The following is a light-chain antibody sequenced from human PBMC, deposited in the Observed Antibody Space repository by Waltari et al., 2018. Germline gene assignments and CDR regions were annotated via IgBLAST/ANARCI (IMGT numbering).Light chain of an antibody. V-gene: IGKV1-39*01. Sequence: DIPMTQSPSSLSASVGDRVTITCRVSRSISSYLNWYQQKPGKAPKLLIHAASRWQSGVTARFSGSGSGTDFTLTISSLQPEDFATYYCQQSYSTPRTFGQGTKLEIK. J-gene: IGKJ2*02. CDR3: QQSYSTPRT. CDR2: AAS. CDR1: RSISSY.